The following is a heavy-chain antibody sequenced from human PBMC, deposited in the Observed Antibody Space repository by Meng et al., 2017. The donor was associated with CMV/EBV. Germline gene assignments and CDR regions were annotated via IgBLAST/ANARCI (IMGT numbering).Heavy chain of an antibody. V-gene: IGHV1-69*05. CDR2: IIPIFGTA. CDR1: GGTFSSYA. D-gene: IGHD5-18*01. Sequence: SVKVSCKASGGTFSSYAISWVRQAPGQGLERMGRIIPIFGTANYAQKFQGRVTITTDESTSTAYMELSSLRSEDTAVYYCARGGYSYGNYYYYGMDVWGQGTTVTVSS. J-gene: IGHJ6*02. CDR3: ARGGYSYGNYYYYGMDV.